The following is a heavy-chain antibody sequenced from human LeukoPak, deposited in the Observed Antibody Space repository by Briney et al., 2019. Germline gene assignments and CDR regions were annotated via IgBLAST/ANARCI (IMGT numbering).Heavy chain of an antibody. J-gene: IGHJ5*02. D-gene: IGHD3-16*01. CDR1: GFTFSNAW. Sequence: EGSLRLSCAASGFTFSNAWMSWVRQAPGKGLEWVSAISGSGGSTYYADSVKGRFTISRDNSKNTLYLQMNSLRAEDTAVYYCAKVTDYIRLSPWGQGTLVTVSS. CDR3: AKVTDYIRLSP. CDR2: ISGSGGST. V-gene: IGHV3-23*01.